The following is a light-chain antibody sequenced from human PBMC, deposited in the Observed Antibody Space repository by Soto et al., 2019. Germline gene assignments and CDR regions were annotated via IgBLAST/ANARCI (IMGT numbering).Light chain of an antibody. CDR2: KAS. V-gene: IGKV1-5*03. Sequence: DIQMIQSPSTLSASVGDRVTITCRASQSISSWLAWYQQKPGQAPKLLIYKASTLQSGVPSRFSGSGSGTEFTLAISSLQSDDSATYYCQQYNDNWTFGQGPNVDIK. J-gene: IGKJ1*01. CDR1: QSISSW. CDR3: QQYNDNWT.